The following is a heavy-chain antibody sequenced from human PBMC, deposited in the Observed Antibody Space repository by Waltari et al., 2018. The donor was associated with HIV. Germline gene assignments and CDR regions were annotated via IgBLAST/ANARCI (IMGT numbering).Heavy chain of an antibody. V-gene: IGHV3-48*03. J-gene: IGHJ4*02. CDR1: GFTFNSYE. CDR3: AKVRWGSGYDGGEFDY. D-gene: IGHD5-12*01. CDR2: VTPSSDTI. Sequence: EEQLVESGGALVQPGGSLRLSCVASGFTFNSYEMNWVRQVPGKGLEWISYVTPSSDTIYYADSVRGRFTISRDNAKNSLYLQMDSLRVEDTAVYYCAKVRWGSGYDGGEFDYWGQGTLVTVSS.